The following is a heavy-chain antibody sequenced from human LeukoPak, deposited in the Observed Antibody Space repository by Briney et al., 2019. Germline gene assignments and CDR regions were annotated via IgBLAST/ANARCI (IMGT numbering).Heavy chain of an antibody. CDR1: GGSFNDYY. D-gene: IGHD3-10*01. CDR3: ARSHGAGLQWFDP. CDR2: INHAGNT. Sequence: PSETLALTCGVYGGSFNDYYWSWIRQPPGKGLECIGEINHAGNTNYNPSLKSRVSISVDRSKSQVSLHMNSVTDADTPDYYCARSHGAGLQWFDPWGQGTPVPVSS. V-gene: IGHV4-34*01. J-gene: IGHJ5*02.